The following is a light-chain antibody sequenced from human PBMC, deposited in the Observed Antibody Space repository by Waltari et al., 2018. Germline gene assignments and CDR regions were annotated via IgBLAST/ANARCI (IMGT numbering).Light chain of an antibody. J-gene: IGKJ1*01. CDR3: QNYVRLPVT. CDR2: DAA. V-gene: IGKV3-20*01. Sequence: EIVLTQSPGTLSLSPGERATLSCGASQSVGRSLAWYQQKPGRAPRLLLYDAASTAAGIPYRFSGSGLGTDFSLTISRLEPEDFAVYYCQNYVRLPVTFGQGTKVEIK. CDR1: QSVGRS.